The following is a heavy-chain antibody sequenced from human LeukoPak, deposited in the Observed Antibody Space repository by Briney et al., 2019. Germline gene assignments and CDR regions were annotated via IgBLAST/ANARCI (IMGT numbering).Heavy chain of an antibody. CDR3: ASSSSGQLTDAPEPNYYYYYMDV. D-gene: IGHD5-18*01. J-gene: IGHJ6*03. CDR1: GISFTSYW. V-gene: IGHV5-51*01. CDR2: IYPGDSDT. Sequence: GESLKISCKGSGISFTSYWIGWVRQMPGKGLEWMGIIYPGDSDTRYSPSFQGQVTISADKSISTAYLQWSSLKASDTAMYYCASSSSGQLTDAPEPNYYYYYMDVWGKGTTVTVSS.